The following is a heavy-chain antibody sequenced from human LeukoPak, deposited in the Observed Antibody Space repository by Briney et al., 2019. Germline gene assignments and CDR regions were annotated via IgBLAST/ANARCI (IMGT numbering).Heavy chain of an antibody. D-gene: IGHD2-15*01. J-gene: IGHJ6*02. CDR2: INPSGGIT. V-gene: IGHV1-46*01. CDR1: GYTFTSYY. CDR3: ARSGGWNYYGMDV. Sequence: ASVKVSCKTSGYTFTSYYIHWVRQAPGQGLEWMGIINPSGGITNYALKFQGRVTMTRDTSTSTVYMELRSLRFEDTAVYYCARSGGWNYYGMDVWGQGTTVTVSS.